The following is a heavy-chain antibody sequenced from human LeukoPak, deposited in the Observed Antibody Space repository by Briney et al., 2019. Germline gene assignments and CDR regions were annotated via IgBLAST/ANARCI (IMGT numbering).Heavy chain of an antibody. D-gene: IGHD3-10*01. Sequence: SETLSLTCTVSGGSVSSGSYYWSWIRQPPGKGLEWIGYIYYSGSTNYNPSLKSRVTISVDTSKNQFPLKLSSVTAADTAVYYCARDSDGSGSYGHWGQGTLVTVSS. J-gene: IGHJ4*02. CDR2: IYYSGST. CDR1: GGSVSSGSYY. V-gene: IGHV4-61*01. CDR3: ARDSDGSGSYGH.